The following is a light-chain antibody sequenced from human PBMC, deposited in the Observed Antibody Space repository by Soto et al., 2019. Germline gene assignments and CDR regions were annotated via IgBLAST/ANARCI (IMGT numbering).Light chain of an antibody. CDR2: GAS. J-gene: IGKJ1*01. CDR3: QQYNNWPQT. V-gene: IGKV3D-15*01. Sequence: EIVLTQSPGTLSLSPGERATLSCRASQSVSTNLAWYQQKPGHAPRLLIHGASTRATGIPARFSGSGSGTEFTLTISSLQSEDFAVYYCQQYNNWPQTFGQGTKVDIK. CDR1: QSVSTN.